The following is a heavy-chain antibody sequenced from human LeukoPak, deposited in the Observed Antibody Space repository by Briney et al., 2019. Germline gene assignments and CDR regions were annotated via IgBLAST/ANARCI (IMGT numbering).Heavy chain of an antibody. Sequence: GGSLRLSCAASGFTFSSYGMHWVRQAPGKGLEWVSGISGTNGITYYADPVKGRFTISRDNSKNTLYLQMHSLRAEDTAIYFCAKGGYFSFDMWGQGTKVTVSS. J-gene: IGHJ3*02. CDR3: AKGGYFSFDM. CDR1: GFTFSSYG. V-gene: IGHV3-23*01. CDR2: ISGTNGIT. D-gene: IGHD2-2*03.